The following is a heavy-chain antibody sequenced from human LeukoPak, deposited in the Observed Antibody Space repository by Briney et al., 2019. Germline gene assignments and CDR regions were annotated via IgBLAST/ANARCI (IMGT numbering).Heavy chain of an antibody. J-gene: IGHJ4*02. CDR2: ISGYIGNT. CDR1: GYTFTSYG. D-gene: IGHD1-26*01. Sequence: GASVKVSCKASGYTFTSYGISWVRQVPGQGLEWMGWISGYIGNTKYAQKLQGGVTLTTDTSTGTAYMELRRLRSDDTAVYYCARDRGVGATTYFDYWGQGTLVTVSS. V-gene: IGHV1-18*01. CDR3: ARDRGVGATTYFDY.